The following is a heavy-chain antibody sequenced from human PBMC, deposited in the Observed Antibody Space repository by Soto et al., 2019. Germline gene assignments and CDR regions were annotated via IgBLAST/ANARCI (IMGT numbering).Heavy chain of an antibody. D-gene: IGHD2-2*01. V-gene: IGHV1-18*01. CDR2: ISAYNGNT. CDR3: ARPVGTVRYCSSTSCYGPFDY. CDR1: GYTFTSYG. J-gene: IGHJ4*02. Sequence: ASVKVSCKASGYTFTSYGISWVRQAPGQGLEWMGWISAYNGNTNYAQKLQGRVTMTTDTSTSTAYMELRSLRSDDTAVYYCARPVGTVRYCSSTSCYGPFDYWGQGTLVTVS.